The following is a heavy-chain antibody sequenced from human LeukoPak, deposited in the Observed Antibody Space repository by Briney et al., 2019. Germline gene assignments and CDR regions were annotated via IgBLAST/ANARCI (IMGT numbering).Heavy chain of an antibody. CDR3: AKDRVIAAAGTEYFQH. V-gene: IGHV3-23*01. D-gene: IGHD6-13*01. J-gene: IGHJ1*01. CDR2: ISGSGGST. Sequence: GGSLRLSCAASGFTFSSYAMSWVRQAPGKGLEWVSAISGSGGSTYYADSVEGRFTISRDNSKNTLYLQMNSLRAEDTAVYYCAKDRVIAAAGTEYFQHWGQGTLVTVSS. CDR1: GFTFSSYA.